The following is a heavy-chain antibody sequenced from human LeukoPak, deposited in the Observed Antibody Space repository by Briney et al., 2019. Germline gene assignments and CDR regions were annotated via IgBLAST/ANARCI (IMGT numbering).Heavy chain of an antibody. CDR2: IYYRGTT. CDR3: ARRRRQHSYNTFDI. J-gene: IGHJ3*02. CDR1: GGSINNDY. D-gene: IGHD3-10*01. V-gene: IGHV4-59*01. Sequence: PSETLSLTCTVSGGSINNDYWTWIRQPPGKGLEWIGYIYYRGTTDYNSSLKSRVTISIDTSKNQFSLKLNSVTAADTAVYYCARRRRQHSYNTFDIWGQGTMVTVSS.